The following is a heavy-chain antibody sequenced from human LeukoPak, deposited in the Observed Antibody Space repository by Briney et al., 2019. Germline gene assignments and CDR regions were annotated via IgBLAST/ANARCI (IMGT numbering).Heavy chain of an antibody. Sequence: GGSLRLSCAASGFTFSDAWMSWVRQAPGKGLEWVGRIKSKTDGGTTDYAAPVKGRFTISRDDSKNTLYLQMNSLKTEDTAVYYCTTDRQPHYYYGLGNYFDYWGQGTLVTVSS. CDR3: TTDRQPHYYYGLGNYFDY. D-gene: IGHD3-10*01. J-gene: IGHJ4*02. V-gene: IGHV3-15*01. CDR2: IKSKTDGGTT. CDR1: GFTFSDAW.